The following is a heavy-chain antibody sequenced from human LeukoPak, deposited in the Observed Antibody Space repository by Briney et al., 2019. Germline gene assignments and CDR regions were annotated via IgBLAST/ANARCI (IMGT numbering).Heavy chain of an antibody. CDR2: ISGSGGST. V-gene: IGHV3-23*01. Sequence: PGGSLRLSCAASGFTFSSYAMSWVRQAPGKGLEWVSAISGSGGSTYYADSVKGRFTISRDNSKNTLYLQMNSLRAEDTAVYYCAKANIMITFGGFDYWRQGTLVTVSP. CDR1: GFTFSSYA. CDR3: AKANIMITFGGFDY. D-gene: IGHD3-16*01. J-gene: IGHJ4*02.